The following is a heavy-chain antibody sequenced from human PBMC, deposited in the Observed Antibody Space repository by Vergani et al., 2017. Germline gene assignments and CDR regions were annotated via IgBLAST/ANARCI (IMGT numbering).Heavy chain of an antibody. CDR3: ARQSRDVFCTNGVCPLGY. CDR1: GFTFSSYS. Sequence: EVQLVESGGGLVKPGGSLRLSCAASGFTFSSYSMNWVRQAPGKGLEWVSSISSSSSYIYYADSVKGRFTISRDNAKNSLYLQMNNLRAEDTAVYYCARQSRDVFCTNGVCPLGYWGQGALVTVSS. D-gene: IGHD2-8*01. V-gene: IGHV3-21*01. CDR2: ISSSSSYI. J-gene: IGHJ4*02.